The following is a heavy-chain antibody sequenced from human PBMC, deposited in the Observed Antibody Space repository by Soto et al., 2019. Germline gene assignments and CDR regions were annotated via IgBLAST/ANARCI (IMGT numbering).Heavy chain of an antibody. D-gene: IGHD3-22*01. V-gene: IGHV4-30-4*01. Sequence: QVQLQESGPGLVKPSHTLSLTCTVSGGSISSGDYYWSWIRQPPGKGLEWIGFLYYSGSTYYNPYLKSRVTISVDTSKNQCSLKLSSVTAADTAVYYCAGDYYSSGYYRFDPWVQGTLDTVSS. CDR1: GGSISSGDYY. CDR3: AGDYYSSGYYRFDP. CDR2: LYYSGST. J-gene: IGHJ5*02.